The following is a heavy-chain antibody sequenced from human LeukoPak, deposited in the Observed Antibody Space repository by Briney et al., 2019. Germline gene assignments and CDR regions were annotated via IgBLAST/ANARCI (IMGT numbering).Heavy chain of an antibody. J-gene: IGHJ4*02. CDR1: GGSISSGGYY. D-gene: IGHD3-22*01. CDR2: IYYSGST. CDR3: ARSLTYYYDSSGYQFDY. V-gene: IGHV4-31*03. Sequence: PSETLSLTCTVSGGSISSGGYYWSWIRQHPGKGLEWIGYIYYSGSTYYNPSLKSRVTISVDTSKNQFSLKLSSVTAADTAVYYCARSLTYYYDSSGYQFDYWGQGTLVTVSS.